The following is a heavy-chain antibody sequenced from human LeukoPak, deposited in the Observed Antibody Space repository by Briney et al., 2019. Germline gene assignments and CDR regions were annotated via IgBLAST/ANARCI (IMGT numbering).Heavy chain of an antibody. CDR3: ARDLRVVATTPGGY. V-gene: IGHV1-18*01. Sequence: ASVKVSCKASGYTFTSFGFSWVRQAPGQGLEWMGWISAHDGNTNYAQKLQGRVTLTTDTPTSTAYMELRSLRSDDTAVYYCARDLRVVATTPGGYWGQGTLVTVSS. CDR2: ISAHDGNT. CDR1: GYTFTSFG. J-gene: IGHJ4*02. D-gene: IGHD5-12*01.